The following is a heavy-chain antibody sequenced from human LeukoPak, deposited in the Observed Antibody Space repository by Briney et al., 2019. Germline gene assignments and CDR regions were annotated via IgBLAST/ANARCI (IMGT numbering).Heavy chain of an antibody. Sequence: GGSLRLSCAASGFTFNTYSMNWVRQAPGKGLESVSGISWNSGSLGHADSVKGRFTISRDNAKNSLYLQMNSLRAEDTALYYCAKASGSGYFYYYFDQWGQGTLVTVSS. J-gene: IGHJ4*02. V-gene: IGHV3-9*01. CDR3: AKASGSGYFYYYFDQ. CDR1: GFTFNTYS. CDR2: ISWNSGSL. D-gene: IGHD3-22*01.